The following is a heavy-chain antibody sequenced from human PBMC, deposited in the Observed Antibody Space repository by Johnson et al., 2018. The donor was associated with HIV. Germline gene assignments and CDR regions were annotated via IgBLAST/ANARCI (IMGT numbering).Heavy chain of an antibody. J-gene: IGHJ3*02. CDR1: GFTVSGNY. CDR3: ARAGQLPEDAFDI. CDR2: IYSGGST. Sequence: VQLVESGGDLVQPGGSLRLSCAASGFTVSGNYMSWVRQAPGKGLEWVSVIYSGGSTQYADFVKGRFSISRDTSKNTVYLQMNSLRAEDTAVYYCARAGQLPEDAFDIWGQGTMVTVSS. V-gene: IGHV3-66*01. D-gene: IGHD1-7*01.